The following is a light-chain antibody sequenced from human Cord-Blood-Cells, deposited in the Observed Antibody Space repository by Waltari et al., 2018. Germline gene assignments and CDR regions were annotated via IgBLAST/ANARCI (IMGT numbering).Light chain of an antibody. CDR2: EGS. J-gene: IGLJ2*01. V-gene: IGLV2-23*03. CDR1: SSDVGSYTL. CDR3: CSYAGSSTFVV. Sequence: QSALTQPACVSGSPGQSITISCPGTSSDVGSYTLFSWYQQHPGKAPKLMIYEGSKRPSGVSNRFSGSKSGNTASLTISGLQAEDEADYYCCSYAGSSTFVVFGGGTKLTVL.